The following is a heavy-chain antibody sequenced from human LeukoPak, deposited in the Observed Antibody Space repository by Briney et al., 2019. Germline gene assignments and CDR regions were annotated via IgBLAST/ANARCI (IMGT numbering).Heavy chain of an antibody. CDR2: ISSSSSYI. J-gene: IGHJ4*02. D-gene: IGHD3-9*01. CDR3: ARDPNQLRYFDWLLSHFDY. CDR1: GFTFKTYT. Sequence: GGSLRLSCAASGFTFKTYTMHWVRQAPGMGLEWVSSISSSSSYIFYADSVKGRFTISRDNAKNSLYLQMSSLRAEDAAVYYCARDPNQLRYFDWLLSHFDYWGQGTLVTVSS. V-gene: IGHV3-21*01.